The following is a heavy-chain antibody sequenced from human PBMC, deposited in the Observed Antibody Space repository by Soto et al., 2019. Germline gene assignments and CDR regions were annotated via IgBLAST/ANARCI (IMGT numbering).Heavy chain of an antibody. CDR1: GFPFSTYS. J-gene: IGHJ4*02. V-gene: IGHV3-48*02. Sequence: VGSVRLSCAASGFPFSTYSMSWVRQAPGKGLEWISYISASTLTIFYADSVKGRFTISRDTAQNSLYLQMNSLRDEDTAVYYCARAPQLVAPAATGFDSWGQGTLVTVS. CDR2: ISASTLTI. CDR3: ARAPQLVAPAATGFDS. D-gene: IGHD2-2*01.